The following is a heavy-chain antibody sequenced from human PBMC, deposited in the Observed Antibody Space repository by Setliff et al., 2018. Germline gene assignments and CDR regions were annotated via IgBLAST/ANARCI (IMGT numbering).Heavy chain of an antibody. J-gene: IGHJ3*02. CDR2: IYSTGSV. Sequence: PSETLSLTCAVYGGSFSTYYWIWIRQPPGKGLEWIGEIYSTGSVNYNPSLKSRVTMSVDKSKNQFSLKLRSVTAADTATYYCARYVKFSPDAFDMWGQGTMVTVSS. CDR1: GGSFSTYY. CDR3: ARYVKFSPDAFDM. V-gene: IGHV4-34*10.